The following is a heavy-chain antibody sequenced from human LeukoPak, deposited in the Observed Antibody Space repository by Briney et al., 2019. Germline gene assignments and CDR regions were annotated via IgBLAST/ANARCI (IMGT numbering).Heavy chain of an antibody. CDR1: GFTFSSYS. J-gene: IGHJ4*02. CDR3: AREARVPAAMGGYFDY. V-gene: IGHV3-21*01. Sequence: GGSLRLSCAASGFTFSSYSMNWVRQAPGKGLEWVSSISSSSSYMYYAGSVKGRFTISRDNAKNSLYLQMNSLRAEDTAVYYCAREARVPAAMGGYFDYWGQGTLVTVSS. D-gene: IGHD2-2*01. CDR2: ISSSSSYM.